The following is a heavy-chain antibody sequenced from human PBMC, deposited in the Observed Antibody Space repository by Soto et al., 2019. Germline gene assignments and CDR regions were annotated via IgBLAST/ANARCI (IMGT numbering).Heavy chain of an antibody. V-gene: IGHV1-69*13. CDR1: GGTFGSHG. CDR2: LIAMLGTP. D-gene: IGHD5-18*01. Sequence: SVTVSCQASGGTFGSHGIAWVRQAPGQGLEWMGGLIAMLGTPTYARKVQGRATITADESLTSSYLELRSLRSEDTAVYFCARGAMANFDYWGQGTVVTVSS. J-gene: IGHJ4*02. CDR3: ARGAMANFDY.